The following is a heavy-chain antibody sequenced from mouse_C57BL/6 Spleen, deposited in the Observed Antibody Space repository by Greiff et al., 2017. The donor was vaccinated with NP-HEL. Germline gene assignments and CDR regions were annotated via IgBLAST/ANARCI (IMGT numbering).Heavy chain of an antibody. CDR3: ARRGRDYSGSSYASWFAY. CDR1: GYIFTDYN. J-gene: IGHJ3*01. D-gene: IGHD1-1*01. CDR2: INANNGGT. V-gene: IGHV1-22*01. Sequence: EVQLQESGPELVKSGASVKMCCKASGYIFTDYNMHWGKHSHGKSLGWIGYINANNGGTSYNQKFKGKATLTVNKSSGTAYMELRSLTSEDSAVYYGARRGRDYSGSSYASWFAYWGQGTLVTVSA.